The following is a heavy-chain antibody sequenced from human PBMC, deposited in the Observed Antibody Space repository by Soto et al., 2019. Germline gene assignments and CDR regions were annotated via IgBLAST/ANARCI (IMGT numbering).Heavy chain of an antibody. V-gene: IGHV3-30*18. Sequence: VQLVESGGGVVQPGRSLRLSCAASGFTFSDYAMHWVRQAPGKGLEWVAVVSHGGSNTHYADSVEGRFTISRDSSKNMLLLEMTSLGAADTAVYYCAKGGRQWLVTSDFNYWGQGALVTVSS. CDR3: AKGGRQWLVTSDFNY. CDR1: GFTFSDYA. D-gene: IGHD6-19*01. J-gene: IGHJ4*02. CDR2: VSHGGSNT.